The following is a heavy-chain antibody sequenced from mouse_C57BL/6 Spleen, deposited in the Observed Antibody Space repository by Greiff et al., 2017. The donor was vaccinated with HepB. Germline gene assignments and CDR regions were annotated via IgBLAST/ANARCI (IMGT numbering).Heavy chain of an antibody. V-gene: IGHV5-17*01. CDR3: ARYYDYDGGNYYAMDY. CDR2: ISSGSSTI. J-gene: IGHJ4*01. Sequence: EVQGVESGGGLVKPGGSLKLSCAASGFTFSDYGMHWVRQAPEKGLEWVAYISSGSSTIYYADTVKGRFTISRDNAKNTLFLQMTSLRSEDTAMYYCARYYDYDGGNYYAMDYWGQGTSVTVSS. CDR1: GFTFSDYG. D-gene: IGHD2-4*01.